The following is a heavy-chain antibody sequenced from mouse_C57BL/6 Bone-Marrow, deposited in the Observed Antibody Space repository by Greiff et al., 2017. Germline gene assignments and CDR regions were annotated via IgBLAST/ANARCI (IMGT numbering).Heavy chain of an antibody. V-gene: IGHV1-81*01. CDR2: IYPRSGNT. CDR1: GYTFTSYG. D-gene: IGHD1-1*01. J-gene: IGHJ2*01. CDR3: AKGYYYYGSSWYFDY. Sequence: LVESGAELARPGASVKLSCKASGYTFTSYGISWVKQRTGQGLEWIGEIYPRSGNTYYNEKFKGKATLTADKSSSTAYMELRSLTSEDSAVYFCAKGYYYYGSSWYFDYWGQGTTLTVSS.